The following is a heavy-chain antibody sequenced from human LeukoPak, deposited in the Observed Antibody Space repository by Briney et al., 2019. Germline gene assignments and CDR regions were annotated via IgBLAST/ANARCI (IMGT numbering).Heavy chain of an antibody. CDR1: GFTFISYW. J-gene: IGHJ3*02. CDR3: ARTATDAFDI. Sequence: AGGSLRLSCAASGFTFISYWMHWVRQAPGKGLVWVSRINADGSSTSYADSVKGRFTITRDNAKNTLYLQMNSLRAEDTAVYYCARTATDAFDIWGQGTMVTVSS. D-gene: IGHD2-21*02. V-gene: IGHV3-74*01. CDR2: INADGSST.